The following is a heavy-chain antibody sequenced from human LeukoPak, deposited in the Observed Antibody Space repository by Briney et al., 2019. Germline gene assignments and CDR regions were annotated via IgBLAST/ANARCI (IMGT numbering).Heavy chain of an antibody. D-gene: IGHD4-17*01. Sequence: GASVKVSCKASGYTFTSYGISWVRQAPGQGLEWMGWISAYNGNTNYAQKLQGRVTMTTDTSTSTAYMELRSLRSDDTAVYYCARAHLRSHRYYYYGMDVWGQGTTVTVSS. CDR3: ARAHLRSHRYYYYGMDV. CDR1: GYTFTSYG. V-gene: IGHV1-18*01. J-gene: IGHJ6*02. CDR2: ISAYNGNT.